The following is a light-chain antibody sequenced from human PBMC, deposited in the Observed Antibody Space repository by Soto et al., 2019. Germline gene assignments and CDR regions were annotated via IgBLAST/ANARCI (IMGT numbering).Light chain of an antibody. J-gene: IGKJ5*01. CDR1: QSISSW. CDR2: DAS. CDR3: QQYNSYLIT. Sequence: DIRMTQSPSTLSSSVGDRFTISCRASQSISSWLAWYQQKPGKAPKLLIYDASSLESGVPSRFSGSGSGTEFTLTISSLQPDDFATYYCQQYNSYLITFGQGTRLEIK. V-gene: IGKV1-5*01.